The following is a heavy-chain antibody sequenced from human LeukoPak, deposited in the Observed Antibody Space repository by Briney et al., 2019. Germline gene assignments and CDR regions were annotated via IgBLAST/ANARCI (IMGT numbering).Heavy chain of an antibody. CDR2: IYSGGST. Sequence: GGSLRLSCAASGFTVSSNYMSWVRQAPGKGLEWVAVIYSGGSTYYADSVKGRFTISRDNSKNTLYLQMNSLRAEDTAVYHCARLDSSGWYSDYWGQGTLVTVPS. V-gene: IGHV3-53*01. CDR1: GFTVSSNY. J-gene: IGHJ4*02. CDR3: ARLDSSGWYSDY. D-gene: IGHD6-19*01.